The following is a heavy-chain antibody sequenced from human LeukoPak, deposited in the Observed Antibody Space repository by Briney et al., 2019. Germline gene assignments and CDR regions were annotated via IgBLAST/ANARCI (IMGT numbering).Heavy chain of an antibody. D-gene: IGHD4-17*01. CDR1: GFTFSSYS. V-gene: IGHV3-48*01. J-gene: IGHJ4*02. CDR3: ARGGYGDYGRFDY. CDR2: ISSSSSTI. Sequence: QAGGSLRLSCAASGFTFSSYSMNWVRQAPGKGLEWVSYISSSSSTIYYADSVKGRFTISRDNAKNSLYLQMNSLRAEDTAVYYCARGGYGDYGRFDYWGQGTLVTVSS.